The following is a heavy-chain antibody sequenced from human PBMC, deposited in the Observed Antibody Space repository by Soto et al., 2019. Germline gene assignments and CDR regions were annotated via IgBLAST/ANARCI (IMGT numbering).Heavy chain of an antibody. V-gene: IGHV3-33*01. CDR2: IWSDGSNE. CDR3: ARERTFGDNKHNYMDV. J-gene: IGHJ6*03. Sequence: QVQLVESGGGVVQPGRSLRLSCAASEFTFSRHGMHWVRQAPGKGLQWGGVIWSDGSNEVYADSVKGRFIISRDNSKNILYLQRNSLRAEDTAVYYCARERTFGDNKHNYMDVWGTGITVTVSS. D-gene: IGHD3-10*01. CDR1: EFTFSRHG.